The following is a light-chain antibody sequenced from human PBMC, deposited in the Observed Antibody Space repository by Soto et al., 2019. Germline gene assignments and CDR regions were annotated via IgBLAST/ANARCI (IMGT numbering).Light chain of an antibody. Sequence: EIVLTQSPATLSLSPGGRATLSGRASQSVSLSLAWYQQKPGQAPRLLIYHASKRASGFPARFSGSGSRTEFTLTISSLQSEDFAVYSCQQYNNWPLITFGQGTRLEIK. CDR1: QSVSLS. V-gene: IGKV3-11*01. CDR2: HAS. J-gene: IGKJ5*01. CDR3: QQYNNWPLIT.